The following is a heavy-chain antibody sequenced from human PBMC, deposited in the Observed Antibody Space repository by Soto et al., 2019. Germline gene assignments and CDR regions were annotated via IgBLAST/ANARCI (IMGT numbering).Heavy chain of an antibody. CDR1: GLTCSSYA. Sequence: LTVSRASPGLTCSSYARSLVLQAPGKGLEWVSAISCRGGSRFYADSVKGRFTISRDNTKNTRYLQMNSLRAEDTAVYYCAKDMRTMIVVVGDFDIWGQGTIVPVSS. J-gene: IGHJ3*02. V-gene: IGHV3-23*01. CDR2: ISCRGGSR. D-gene: IGHD3-22*01. CDR3: AKDMRTMIVVVGDFDI.